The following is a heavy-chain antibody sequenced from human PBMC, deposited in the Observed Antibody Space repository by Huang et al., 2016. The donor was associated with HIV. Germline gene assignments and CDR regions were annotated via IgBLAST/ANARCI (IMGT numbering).Heavy chain of an antibody. Sequence: QVQLVQSGAEVKKPGSSVKVSCKASGGSFDYYAVNWVRQAPGQGLEWSGVIIPMAETTNYAQKLFGRLTLSADESTSTAYWEMKTLRSEDTAIYYCARDREVVASGWFDPWGQGTLVTVSS. CDR3: ARDREVVASGWFDP. D-gene: IGHD3-10*01. CDR2: IIPMAETT. J-gene: IGHJ5*02. CDR1: GGSFDYYA. V-gene: IGHV1-69*01.